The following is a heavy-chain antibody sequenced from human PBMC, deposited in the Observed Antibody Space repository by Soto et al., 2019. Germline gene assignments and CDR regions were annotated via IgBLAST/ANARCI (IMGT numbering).Heavy chain of an antibody. V-gene: IGHV1-18*01. CDR1: GYTFTSYG. CDR2: ISAYNGNT. D-gene: IGHD2-15*01. Sequence: ASVKVSCKASGYTFTSYGISWVRQAPGQGLEWMGWISAYNGNTNYAQKLQGRVTMTTDTSTSTAYMELRSLRSDDTAVYYCARGRACGYCSGGSCDLFYYSGQGTLVIGSA. J-gene: IGHJ4*02. CDR3: ARGRACGYCSGGSCDLFYY.